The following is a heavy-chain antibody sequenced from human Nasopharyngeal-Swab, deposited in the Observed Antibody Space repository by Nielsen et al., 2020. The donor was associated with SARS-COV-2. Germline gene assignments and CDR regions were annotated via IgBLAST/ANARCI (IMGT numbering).Heavy chain of an antibody. CDR2: IWYDGSNK. CDR1: GFTFSSYG. D-gene: IGHD4-17*01. Sequence: GESLKISCAASGFTFSSYGMHWVRQAPGKGLEWVAVIWYDGSNKYYADSVKGRFTISRDNSKNTLYLQMNSLGAEDTAVYYCARGGYGDYLGYYYYMDVWGKGTTVTVSS. V-gene: IGHV3-33*01. J-gene: IGHJ6*03. CDR3: ARGGYGDYLGYYYYMDV.